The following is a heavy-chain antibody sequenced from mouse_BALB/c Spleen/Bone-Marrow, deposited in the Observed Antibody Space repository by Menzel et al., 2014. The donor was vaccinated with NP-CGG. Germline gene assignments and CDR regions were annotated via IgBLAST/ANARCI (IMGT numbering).Heavy chain of an antibody. J-gene: IGHJ3*01. CDR1: GYTFTEYT. CDR2: INPNNGGT. Sequence: EVKLMESGPELVKPGASVKISCKTSGYTFTEYTMHWVKQSHGKSLEWIGGINPNNGGTSFNKKFKGKATLIVDKSSITAYMELRSLTSEDSAVYYCAREAYYDGSSHGWFAYWGQGILVTVSA. CDR3: AREAYYDGSSHGWFAY. V-gene: IGHV1-18*01. D-gene: IGHD1-1*01.